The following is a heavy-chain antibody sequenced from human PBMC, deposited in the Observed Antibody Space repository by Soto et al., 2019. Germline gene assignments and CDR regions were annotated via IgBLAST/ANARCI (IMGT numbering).Heavy chain of an antibody. CDR3: TRDASRDSSARGWFDP. D-gene: IGHD6-13*01. V-gene: IGHV3-21*01. CDR2: IGDSALST. J-gene: IGHJ5*02. Sequence: PGGSLRLSCAVSGFTLRPSTVTWVLQALGKWLEWVSAIGDSALSTYYTDSLRVLFTISRDNAKNSLHLQMNSLRAEDTAVYYCTRDASRDSSARGWFDPWGPGTLVTVSS. CDR1: GFTLRPST.